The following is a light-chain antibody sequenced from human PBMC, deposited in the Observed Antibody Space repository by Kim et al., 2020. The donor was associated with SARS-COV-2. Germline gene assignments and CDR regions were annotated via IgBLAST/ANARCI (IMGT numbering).Light chain of an antibody. Sequence: ATINCKSSQSVLYSSNNKNYLAWYQQKPGQPHKLLIYWASTRESGVPDRFSGSGSGTDFTLTISSLQAEDVAVYYCQQYYSTPPTFGGGTKVDIK. CDR1: QSVLYSSNNKNY. J-gene: IGKJ4*01. CDR2: WAS. V-gene: IGKV4-1*01. CDR3: QQYYSTPPT.